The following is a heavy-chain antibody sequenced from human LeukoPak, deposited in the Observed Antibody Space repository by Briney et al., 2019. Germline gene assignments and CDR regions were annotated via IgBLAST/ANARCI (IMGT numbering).Heavy chain of an antibody. D-gene: IGHD3-10*01. CDR1: GFTVSSNY. CDR2: IYSGGST. J-gene: IGHJ4*02. V-gene: IGHV3-53*01. CDR3: ARDHYYGPGYFDY. Sequence: PPGGSLRLSCAASGFTVSSNYMSWVRQAPGKGLEWVSVIYSGGSTYYADSVKGRFTISRDNSKNTLYLQMNSLRAEDTAVYYCARDHYYGPGYFDYWGQGTLVTVSS.